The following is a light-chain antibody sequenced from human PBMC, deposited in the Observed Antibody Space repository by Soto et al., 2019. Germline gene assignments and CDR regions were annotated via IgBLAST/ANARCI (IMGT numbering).Light chain of an antibody. V-gene: IGKV1-27*01. Sequence: DIQMTQSPTSLSASVGDRVTITCRASQGIRNFVAWYQQKPGKAPKLLIYAASTLQSGVPSRFSGSASGTDFTLTITGLQPEVVSAYACQKYSSGPVFGPRTKVEIK. J-gene: IGKJ3*01. CDR1: QGIRNF. CDR3: QKYSSGPV. CDR2: AAS.